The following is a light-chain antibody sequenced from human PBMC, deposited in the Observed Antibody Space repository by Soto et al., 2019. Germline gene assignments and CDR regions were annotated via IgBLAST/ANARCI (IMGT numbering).Light chain of an antibody. Sequence: EIVLTQSPGTLSLSPGERATLSCRASQSVSSTLLAWYQQKPGQAPRLLIYGASNRATGIPDRFSGSGSGTYFTLTITRLESEDFAVYYCQQYGSSPITFGQGTRLDIK. V-gene: IGKV3-20*01. CDR3: QQYGSSPIT. CDR1: QSVSSTL. J-gene: IGKJ5*01. CDR2: GAS.